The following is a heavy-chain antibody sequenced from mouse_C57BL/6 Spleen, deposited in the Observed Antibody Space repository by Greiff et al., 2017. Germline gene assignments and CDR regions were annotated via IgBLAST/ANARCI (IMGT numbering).Heavy chain of an antibody. Sequence: QVQLQQSGAELAKPGASVKLSCKASGYSFTSYWMHWVKQRPGQGLEWIGYINPSSGYTKYNQKFKDKATLTAEKSSSTAYMQLRSLTYEDSAVYYCARGEEFDVWGTGTTVTVSS. CDR3: ARGEEFDV. CDR1: GYSFTSYW. CDR2: INPSSGYT. V-gene: IGHV1-7*01. J-gene: IGHJ1*03.